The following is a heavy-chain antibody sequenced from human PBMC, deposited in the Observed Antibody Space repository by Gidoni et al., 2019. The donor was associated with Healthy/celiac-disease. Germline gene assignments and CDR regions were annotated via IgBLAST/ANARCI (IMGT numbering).Heavy chain of an antibody. V-gene: IGHV3-53*02. J-gene: IGHJ3*02. D-gene: IGHD2-15*01. Sequence: EVQLVETGGGLIQPGESLRRPGAASGFTDSSNYMIWVSQATGKGLAWVSVIYSGGSTYYADSVMGRFTISRDNSKNTLYLQMNSLRAEDTAVYYCARAPYGSAFDIWGQGTMVTVSS. CDR1: GFTDSSNY. CDR2: IYSGGST. CDR3: ARAPYGSAFDI.